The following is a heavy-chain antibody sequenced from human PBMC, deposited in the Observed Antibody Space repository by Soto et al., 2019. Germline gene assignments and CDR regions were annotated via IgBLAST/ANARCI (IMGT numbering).Heavy chain of an antibody. J-gene: IGHJ4*02. V-gene: IGHV3-30*18. Sequence: GSLRLSCSASGLTFSTYGMHWVRQAPGKGLEWVAVISYDGSNKYYADSVKGRFTISRDNSKNTLYLQMNSLRAEDTAVYYCAKAHDYWGQGTLVTVSS. CDR1: GLTFSTYG. CDR3: AKAHDY. CDR2: ISYDGSNK.